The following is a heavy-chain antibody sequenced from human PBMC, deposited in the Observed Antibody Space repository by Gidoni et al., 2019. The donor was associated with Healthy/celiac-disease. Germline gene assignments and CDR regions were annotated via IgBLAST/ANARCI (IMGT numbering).Heavy chain of an antibody. V-gene: IGHV3-23*01. CDR3: AKDQVQLWLRWFDP. D-gene: IGHD5-18*01. Sequence: EWVSAISGSGGSTYYADSVKGRFTISRDNSKNTLYLQMNSLRAEDTAVYYCAKDQVQLWLRWFDPWGQGTLVTVSS. J-gene: IGHJ5*02. CDR2: ISGSGGST.